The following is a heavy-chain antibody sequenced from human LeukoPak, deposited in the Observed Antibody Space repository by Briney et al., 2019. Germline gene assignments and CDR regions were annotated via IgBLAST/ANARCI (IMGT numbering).Heavy chain of an antibody. CDR2: ISYDGSNK. Sequence: GRSLRLSCAASGFTFSSYAMHWVRQAPGKGLEWVAVISYDGSNKYYADSVKGRFTISRDNSKNTLYLQLNSLRADDTAVYYCAKDSPYWFDPWGQGTLVTVSS. V-gene: IGHV3-30-3*01. CDR1: GFTFSSYA. CDR3: AKDSPYWFDP. J-gene: IGHJ5*02.